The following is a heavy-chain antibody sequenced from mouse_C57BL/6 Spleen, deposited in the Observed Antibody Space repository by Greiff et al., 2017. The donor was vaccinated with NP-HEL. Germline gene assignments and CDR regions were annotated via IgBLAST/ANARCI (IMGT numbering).Heavy chain of an antibody. V-gene: IGHV1-69*01. CDR3: ARYDSNYGRFAY. Sequence: QVQLQQPGAELVMPGASVKLSCKASGYTFTSYWMHWVKQRPGQGLEWIGEIDPSDSDTNYNQKFKGKSTLTVDKSSSTAYMQLSSLTSEDSAVYYCARYDSNYGRFAYWGQGTLVTVSA. D-gene: IGHD2-5*01. CDR2: IDPSDSDT. CDR1: GYTFTSYW. J-gene: IGHJ3*01.